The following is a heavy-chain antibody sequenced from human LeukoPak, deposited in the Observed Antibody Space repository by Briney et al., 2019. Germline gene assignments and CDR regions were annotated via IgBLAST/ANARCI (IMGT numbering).Heavy chain of an antibody. D-gene: IGHD5-18*01. CDR2: ISWNSGSI. CDR1: GFTFNDYA. V-gene: IGHV3-9*03. J-gene: IGHJ6*03. Sequence: PGRSLRLSCAASGFTFNDYAMHWVRQAPGKGLEWVSGISWNSGSIGYADSVKGRFTISRDNAKNSLYLQMNSLRAEDMALYYCAKGDTAMVPCYMDVWGKGTTVTVSS. CDR3: AKGDTAMVPCYMDV.